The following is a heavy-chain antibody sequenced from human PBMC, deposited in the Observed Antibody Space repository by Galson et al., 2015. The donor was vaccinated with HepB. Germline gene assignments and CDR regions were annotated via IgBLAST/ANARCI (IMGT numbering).Heavy chain of an antibody. V-gene: IGHV3-66*01. D-gene: IGHD3-22*01. CDR2: IYSGGST. CDR3: ARDRGTYDYDSSGYSYD. CDR1: GFTVSSNY. J-gene: IGHJ4*02. Sequence: SVRLSCAASGFTVSSNYMSWVRQAPGKGLEWVSVIYSGGSTYYADSVKGRFTISRDNSKNTLYLQMNSLRAEDTAVYYCARDRGTYDYDSSGYSYDWGQGTLVTVSS.